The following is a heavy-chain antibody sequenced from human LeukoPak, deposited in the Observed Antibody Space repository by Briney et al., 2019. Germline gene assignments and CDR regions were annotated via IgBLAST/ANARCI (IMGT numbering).Heavy chain of an antibody. J-gene: IGHJ5*02. D-gene: IGHD6-19*01. Sequence: SVKVSCKASGGTFSSYAISWVRQAPGQGLEWMGGITPIFGTANYAQKFQGRVTITADESTSTAYMELSSLRSEDTAVYYCAAANIAVAGSRPFWFDPWGQGTLVTVSS. CDR2: ITPIFGTA. CDR1: GGTFSSYA. V-gene: IGHV1-69*13. CDR3: AAANIAVAGSRPFWFDP.